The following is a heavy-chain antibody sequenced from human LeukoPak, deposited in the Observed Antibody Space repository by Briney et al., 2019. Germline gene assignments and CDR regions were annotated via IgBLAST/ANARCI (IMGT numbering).Heavy chain of an antibody. CDR2: MNPNNGIT. Sequence: ASVKVSCKASGYTFTSYGINWVRQATGQGLEWMGWMNPNNGITGYAQKFQGRVTMTRNTSISTAYMELSSLRSEDTAVYYCARGIFTFGGIIAPSRDYWGQGTLITVSS. CDR1: GYTFTSYG. J-gene: IGHJ4*02. V-gene: IGHV1-8*02. CDR3: ARGIFTFGGIIAPSRDY. D-gene: IGHD3-16*02.